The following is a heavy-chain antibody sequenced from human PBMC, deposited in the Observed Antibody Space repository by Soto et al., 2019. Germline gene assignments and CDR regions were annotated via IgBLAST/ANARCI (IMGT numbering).Heavy chain of an antibody. J-gene: IGHJ4*02. CDR3: ARDVGAVAVAGWYYFDY. V-gene: IGHV1-46*01. Sequence: ASVKVSCKASGYTFTSYYMHWVRQAPGQGLEWMAIINPTGGSTSYAQKFQGRVTMTCDTFTSTVHMELTSLRSEDTAVYYCARDVGAVAVAGWYYFDYWGQGTLVTVS. D-gene: IGHD6-19*01. CDR2: INPTGGST. CDR1: GYTFTSYY.